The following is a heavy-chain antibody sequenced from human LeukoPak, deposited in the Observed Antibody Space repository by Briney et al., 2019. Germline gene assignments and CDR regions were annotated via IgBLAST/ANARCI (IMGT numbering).Heavy chain of an antibody. J-gene: IGHJ4*02. D-gene: IGHD1-26*01. CDR2: ISWNSGSI. CDR1: GFTFDDYA. V-gene: IGHV3-9*01. CDR3: AKSGRWWSYHPFDY. Sequence: GRSLRLSCAASGFTFDDYAMHWVRQAPGKGLEWVSGISWNSGSIGYADSVKGRFTISRDNSKNTLYLQMNSLRAEDTSVYYCAKSGRWWSYHPFDYLGQGTLVTVSS.